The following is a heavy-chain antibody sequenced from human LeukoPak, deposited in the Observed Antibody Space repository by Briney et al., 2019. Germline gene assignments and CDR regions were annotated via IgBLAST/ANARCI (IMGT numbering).Heavy chain of an antibody. J-gene: IGHJ4*02. CDR1: GYTFTSYD. CDR3: ARDPALAVAGPFDY. Sequence: ASVKVSCKASGYTFTSYDINWVRQAPGQGLEWMGWISAYNGNTNYAQKLQGRVTMTTDTSTSTAYMELRSLRSDDTAVYYCARDPALAVAGPFDYWGQGTLVTVSS. CDR2: ISAYNGNT. D-gene: IGHD6-19*01. V-gene: IGHV1-18*01.